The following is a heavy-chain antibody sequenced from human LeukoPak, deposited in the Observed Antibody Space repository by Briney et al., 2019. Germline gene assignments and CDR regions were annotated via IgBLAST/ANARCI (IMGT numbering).Heavy chain of an antibody. D-gene: IGHD2-2*01. CDR1: GFTFSSYA. CDR3: AKHKYQLLYNWFDL. Sequence: GVSLRLSCAASGFTFSSYAMSWVRQAPGKGLELVSAISGSGGSTYYADSVKGRFTISRDNSKNTLYLQMNSLRAEDTAVYYCAKHKYQLLYNWFDLWGQGTLVSVSS. CDR2: ISGSGGST. V-gene: IGHV3-23*01. J-gene: IGHJ5*02.